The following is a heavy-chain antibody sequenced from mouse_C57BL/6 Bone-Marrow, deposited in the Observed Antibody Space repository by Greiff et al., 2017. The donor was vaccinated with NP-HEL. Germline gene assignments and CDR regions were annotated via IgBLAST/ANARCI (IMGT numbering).Heavy chain of an antibody. D-gene: IGHD1-1*01. V-gene: IGHV5-6*01. J-gene: IGHJ3*01. Sequence: EVQGVESGGDLVKPGGSLKLSCAASGFTFSSYGMSWVRQTPDKRLEWVATISSGGSYTYYPDSVKGRFTISRDNAKNTLYLQMSSLKSEDTAMYYCARNLLLRSAWFAYWGQGTLVTVSA. CDR2: ISSGGSYT. CDR3: ARNLLLRSAWFAY. CDR1: GFTFSSYG.